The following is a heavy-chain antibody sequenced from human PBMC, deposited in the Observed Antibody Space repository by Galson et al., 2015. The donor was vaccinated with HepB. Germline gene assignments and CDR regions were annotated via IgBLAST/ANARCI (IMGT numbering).Heavy chain of an antibody. V-gene: IGHV1-46*01. J-gene: IGHJ4*02. D-gene: IGHD4/OR15-4a*01. CDR3: ARELPGAYCFDF. CDR1: GYTFTTYH. CDR2: IKSSGDTT. Sequence: SVKVSCKASGYTFTTYHMHWVRQAPGQGLEWVGIIKSSGDTTVYAQKFQGRVIMTRDTSTSTVYMEVSSLTSEDTAVYYCARELPGAYCFDFWGQGTLVTVSS.